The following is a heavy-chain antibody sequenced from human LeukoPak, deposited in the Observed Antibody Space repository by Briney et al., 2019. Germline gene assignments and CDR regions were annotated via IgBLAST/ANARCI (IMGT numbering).Heavy chain of an antibody. CDR3: ARVSSGWYGVWFDP. CDR2: MNPNSGNT. V-gene: IGHV1-8*03. D-gene: IGHD6-19*01. Sequence: ASVKVSCKASGYTFTCYDINWVRQATGQGLEWMGWMNPNSGNTGYAQKFQGRVTITRNTSISTAYMELSSLRSEDTAVYYCARVSSGWYGVWFDPWGQGTLATVSS. J-gene: IGHJ5*02. CDR1: GYTFTCYD.